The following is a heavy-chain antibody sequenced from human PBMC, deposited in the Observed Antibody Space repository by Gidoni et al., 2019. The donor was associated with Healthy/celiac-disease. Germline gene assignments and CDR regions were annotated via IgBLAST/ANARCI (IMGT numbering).Heavy chain of an antibody. CDR3: ARDPPLYGGNSGWFDP. Sequence: QVQLQESGPGLVKPSQTLSLTCTVSGGSISSGGYYWRWIRQHPGKGLEWIGYIYYSGSTYYNPSLKSRVTRSVDTSKNQFSLKLSSVTAADTAVYYCARDPPLYGGNSGWFDPWGQGTLVTVSS. CDR1: GGSISSGGYY. D-gene: IGHD4-17*01. J-gene: IGHJ5*02. CDR2: IYYSGST. V-gene: IGHV4-31*03.